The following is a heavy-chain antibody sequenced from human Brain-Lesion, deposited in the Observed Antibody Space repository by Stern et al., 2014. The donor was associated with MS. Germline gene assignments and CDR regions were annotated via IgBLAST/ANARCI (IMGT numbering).Heavy chain of an antibody. CDR3: AKDRQLWTYFFDY. CDR2: ISYDGGDT. V-gene: IGHV3-30*18. J-gene: IGHJ4*02. Sequence: VQLEESGGGVVYPGRPLRISCAASGFTFRTFGMHWVRQAPGKGLEWVAFISYDGGDTYYADSVKGRFTISRDNSKNTLYLQMNSLRVEDTAVHHCAKDRQLWTYFFDYWGQGSLVTVSS. D-gene: IGHD2-21*01. CDR1: GFTFRTFG.